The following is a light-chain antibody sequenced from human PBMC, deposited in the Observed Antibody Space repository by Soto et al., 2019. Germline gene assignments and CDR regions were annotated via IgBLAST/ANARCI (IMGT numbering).Light chain of an antibody. Sequence: QSVLTQPASVSGSPGQSITISCTGTSSDVGGFYYVSWYQHHPGKDPKLMTHQVSNRPSGVSNRFSGSKSGNTASLTISGLQDEDDAYYYCSSYTSSRAYVFGVGTKVTVL. V-gene: IGLV2-14*01. J-gene: IGLJ1*01. CDR2: QVS. CDR1: SSDVGGFYY. CDR3: SSYTSSRAYV.